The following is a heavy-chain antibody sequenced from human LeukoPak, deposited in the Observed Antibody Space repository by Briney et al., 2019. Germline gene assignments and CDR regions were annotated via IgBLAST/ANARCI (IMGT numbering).Heavy chain of an antibody. Sequence: GGSLRLSCAASGFTSSSYSMSWVRQAPGKGLEWVSAFGVGGASSFYADSVKGRFTISRDNSKNTLYLQMNSLRAEDTAIYYCAKILFAGGNEYFQHWGQSTLVTVSS. CDR2: FGVGGASS. V-gene: IGHV3-23*01. CDR1: GFTSSSYS. J-gene: IGHJ1*01. D-gene: IGHD4-23*01. CDR3: AKILFAGGNEYFQH.